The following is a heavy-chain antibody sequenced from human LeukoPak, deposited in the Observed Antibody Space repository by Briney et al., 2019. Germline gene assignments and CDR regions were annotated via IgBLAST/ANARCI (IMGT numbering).Heavy chain of an antibody. J-gene: IGHJ4*02. CDR1: GYTFTTYA. D-gene: IGHD6-13*01. V-gene: IGHV1-3*01. Sequence: GASVKVSCKASGYTFTTYAMHWVRQAPGQRLEWMGRINAGNGNTKYSQKFQARVTITRDTSASTAYMELRSLRSEDTAVYYCARDPIGSRWPYYFDYWGQGTLVTVSS. CDR3: ARDPIGSRWPYYFDY. CDR2: INAGNGNT.